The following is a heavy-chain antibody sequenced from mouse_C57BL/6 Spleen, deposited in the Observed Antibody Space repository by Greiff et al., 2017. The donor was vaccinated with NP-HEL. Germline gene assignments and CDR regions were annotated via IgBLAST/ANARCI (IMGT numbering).Heavy chain of an antibody. CDR1: GYSITSGYY. V-gene: IGHV3-6*01. Sequence: EVKLQESGPGLVKPSQSLSLTCSVTGYSITSGYYWNWIRQFPGNKLEWMGYISYDGSNNYNPSLKNRISITRDTSKNQFFLKLNSVTTEDTATYYCARYGSSHYAMDYWGQGTSVTVSS. CDR3: ARYGSSHYAMDY. CDR2: ISYDGSN. D-gene: IGHD1-1*01. J-gene: IGHJ4*01.